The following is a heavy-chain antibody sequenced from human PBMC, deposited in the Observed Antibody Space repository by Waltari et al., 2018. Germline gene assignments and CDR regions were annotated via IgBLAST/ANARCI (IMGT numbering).Heavy chain of an antibody. J-gene: IGHJ4*02. CDR1: GGTFSSYG. D-gene: IGHD6-13*01. V-gene: IGHV1-69*15. CDR3: AREGLSQQLVLGY. CDR2: IIPIFGRA. Sequence: QVQLVQSGAEVKQPGSSVKVSCKASGGTFSSYGISRVRQAPGKGLAWMGRIIPIFGRANYAQKFQGRVTITADESTSTAYMELSSLRSEDTAVYYCAREGLSQQLVLGYWGQGTLVTVSS.